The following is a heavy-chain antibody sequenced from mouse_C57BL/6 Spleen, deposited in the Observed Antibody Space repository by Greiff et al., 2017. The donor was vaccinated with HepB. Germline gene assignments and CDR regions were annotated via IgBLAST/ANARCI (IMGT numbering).Heavy chain of an antibody. D-gene: IGHD1-1*01. CDR2: ISYDGSN. J-gene: IGHJ4*01. Sequence: EVQLQESGPGLVKPSQSLSLTCSVTGYSITSGYYWNWIRQFPGNKLEWMGYISYDGSNNYNPSLKNRISITRDTSKNQFFLKLNSVTTEDTATYYCASNLYVPSMDYWGQGTSVTVSS. V-gene: IGHV3-6*01. CDR1: GYSITSGYY. CDR3: ASNLYVPSMDY.